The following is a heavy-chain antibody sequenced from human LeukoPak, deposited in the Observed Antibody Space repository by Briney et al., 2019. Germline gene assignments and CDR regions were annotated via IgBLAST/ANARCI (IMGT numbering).Heavy chain of an antibody. CDR1: GFTFSSYA. Sequence: GGSLRLFCAASGFTFSSYAMSWVRQAPGKGLEWVSAISGSGGSTYYADSVKGRFTISRDNSKNTLYLQMNSLRAEDTAVYYCAKGRSVVVAATPYYFDYWGQGTLVTVSS. D-gene: IGHD2-15*01. J-gene: IGHJ4*02. V-gene: IGHV3-23*01. CDR3: AKGRSVVVAATPYYFDY. CDR2: ISGSGGST.